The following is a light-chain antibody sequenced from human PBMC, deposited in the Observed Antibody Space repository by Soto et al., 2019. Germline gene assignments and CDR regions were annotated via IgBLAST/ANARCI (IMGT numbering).Light chain of an antibody. V-gene: IGKV3-15*01. J-gene: IGKJ1*01. CDR2: GAS. Sequence: EVVLTQSPGTLSLSPGERATLSCRASQSVSNNIYLAWYQQKPGQAPRLLIYGASTRATGIPARFSGSGSGTEFTLTISSLQSEDFAVYYCQQYNNWPETFGQGTKVDIK. CDR3: QQYNNWPET. CDR1: QSVSNN.